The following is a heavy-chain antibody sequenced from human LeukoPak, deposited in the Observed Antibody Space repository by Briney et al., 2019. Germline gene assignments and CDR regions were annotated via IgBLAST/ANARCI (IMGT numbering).Heavy chain of an antibody. CDR3: ARDREPSYDYVWGSYRHNWFDP. V-gene: IGHV4-4*07. Sequence: PPETLSLTCTVSGGSISSYYWSWIRQPAGKGLEWIGRIYTSGSTNYNPSLKSRVTMSVDTSKNQFSLKLSSVTAADTAVYYCARDREPSYDYVWGSYRHNWFDPWGQGTLVTVSS. CDR1: GGSISSYY. D-gene: IGHD3-16*02. J-gene: IGHJ5*02. CDR2: IYTSGST.